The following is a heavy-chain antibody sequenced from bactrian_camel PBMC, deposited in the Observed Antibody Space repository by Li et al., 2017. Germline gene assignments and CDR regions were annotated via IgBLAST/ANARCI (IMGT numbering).Heavy chain of an antibody. CDR1: GFTFSNYY. J-gene: IGHJ4*01. CDR2: VYKDGIRT. Sequence: HVQLVESGGGLVEAGGNLTLSCSASGFTFSNYYASWVRQAPGKGLEWVSSVYKDGIRTYYSDSVKGRFTISRDNAKNAVYLQMNSLKSEDTGLYYCAADTTPGCIYIGTIVEDYKHYGQGTQVTVS. D-gene: IGHD4*01. V-gene: IGHV3-2*01.